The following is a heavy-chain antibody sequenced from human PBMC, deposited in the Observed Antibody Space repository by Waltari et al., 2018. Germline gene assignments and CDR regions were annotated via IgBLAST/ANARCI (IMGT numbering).Heavy chain of an antibody. J-gene: IGHJ4*02. CDR2: IHPKSGGT. D-gene: IGHD4-17*01. V-gene: IGHV1-2*06. CDR1: GYTFTDSY. Sequence: QVQLVQSGAEVKKPGASVEVSCKASGYTFTDSYIHWVRQAPGRGLEWMGRIHPKSGGTTYAEEFQGRVTMTRDTSTSTAYMELSRLRSDDTAVHYCAKIGYDYGDYVGVGYFDSWGQGTLVTVSS. CDR3: AKIGYDYGDYVGVGYFDS.